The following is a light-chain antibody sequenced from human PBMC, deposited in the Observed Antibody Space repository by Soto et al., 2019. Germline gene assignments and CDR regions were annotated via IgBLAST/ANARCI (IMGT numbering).Light chain of an antibody. CDR2: DDN. V-gene: IGLV1-51*01. J-gene: IGLJ2*01. Sequence: QSVLTQPPSVSEAPGQKVTISCSGSSSNIGSNYVSWYQQLPGTAPKLLIYDDNKRPSGIPDRFSGSKSGTSATLGITGLQTGDEADYYCGTWDSSLSAGVFGGGTQLTVL. CDR3: GTWDSSLSAGV. CDR1: SSNIGSNY.